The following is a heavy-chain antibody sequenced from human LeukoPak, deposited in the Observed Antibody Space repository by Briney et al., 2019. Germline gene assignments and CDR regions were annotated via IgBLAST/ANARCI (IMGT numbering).Heavy chain of an antibody. CDR2: ISWNSGSI. V-gene: IGHV3-9*01. CDR3: AKEAIRRRQLWGTGTEGFDY. J-gene: IGHJ4*02. CDR1: GFTFDDYA. D-gene: IGHD5-18*01. Sequence: GGSLRLSCAASGFTFDDYAMHWVRQAPGKGLEWVSGISWNSGSIGYADSVKGRFTISRDNAKNSLYLQMNSLRAEDTALYYCAKEAIRRRQLWGTGTEGFDYWGQGTLVTVSS.